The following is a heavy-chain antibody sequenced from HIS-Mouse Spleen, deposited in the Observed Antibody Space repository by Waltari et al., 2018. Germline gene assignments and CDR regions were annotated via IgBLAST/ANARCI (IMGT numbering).Heavy chain of an antibody. D-gene: IGHD6-13*01. V-gene: IGHV4-39*07. CDR1: GGSISSSSYH. J-gene: IGHJ2*01. Sequence: QLQLQESGPGLVKPSATLSLTCTVSGGSISSSSYHLGWIRQPPGKGLEWIGSIYYSGSTYYNPSLKSRVTISVDTSKNQFSLKLSSVTAADTAVYYCAREIPYSSSWYDWYFDLWGRGTLVTVSS. CDR2: IYYSGST. CDR3: AREIPYSSSWYDWYFDL.